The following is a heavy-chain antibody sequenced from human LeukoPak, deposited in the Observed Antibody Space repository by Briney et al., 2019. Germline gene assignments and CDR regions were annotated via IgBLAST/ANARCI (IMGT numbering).Heavy chain of an antibody. CDR3: ARGGGFSSSWYVSEYFQH. D-gene: IGHD6-13*01. J-gene: IGHJ1*01. V-gene: IGHV3-21*01. CDR2: ISSSSYI. Sequence: GGSLRLSCAASGFTFSSYSMNWVRQAPGKGLEWVSSISSSSYIYYADSVKGRFTISRDNAKNSLYLQMNSLRAEDTAVYYCARGGGFSSSWYVSEYFQHWGQGTLVTVSS. CDR1: GFTFSSYS.